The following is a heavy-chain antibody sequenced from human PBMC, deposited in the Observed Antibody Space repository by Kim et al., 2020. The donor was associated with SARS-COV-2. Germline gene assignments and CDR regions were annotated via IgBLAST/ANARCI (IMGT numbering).Heavy chain of an antibody. D-gene: IGHD6-19*01. J-gene: IGHJ4*02. V-gene: IGHV7-4-1*02. Sequence: AQGFTGRFVFSLDTSVSTAYLQISSLKAEDTAVYYCARDEGSGWYSFSYWGQGTLVTVSS. CDR3: ARDEGSGWYSFSY.